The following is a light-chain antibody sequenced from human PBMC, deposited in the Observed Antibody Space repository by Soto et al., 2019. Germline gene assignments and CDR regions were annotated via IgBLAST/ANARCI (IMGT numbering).Light chain of an antibody. Sequence: DVQMTQSPSSLSASVGDRVTITCRASQDIKSWLAWYQQKPGNAPKSLIYAASSLQTGVPSRFSGSASGTHFTLTISNLQPEDSATYYCQQYNIYPLTFGGGTKVEIK. CDR1: QDIKSW. CDR3: QQYNIYPLT. V-gene: IGKV1D-16*01. J-gene: IGKJ4*01. CDR2: AAS.